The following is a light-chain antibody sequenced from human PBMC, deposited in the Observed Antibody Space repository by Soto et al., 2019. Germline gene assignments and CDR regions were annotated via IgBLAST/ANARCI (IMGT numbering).Light chain of an antibody. CDR1: QSISIS. V-gene: IGKV3-11*01. Sequence: EVVLTQSPATLSLSPGERATLSCRASQSISISLAWYQQKPGQAPRLLIYEASNRATGIPARFSGSGSGTDFTLTISSLEPEDFAVYYCQQRYNWPPCTFGQGTKLEIK. J-gene: IGKJ2*02. CDR2: EAS. CDR3: QQRYNWPPCT.